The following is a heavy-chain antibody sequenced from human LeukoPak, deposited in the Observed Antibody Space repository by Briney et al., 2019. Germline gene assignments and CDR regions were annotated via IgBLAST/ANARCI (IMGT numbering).Heavy chain of an antibody. V-gene: IGHV5-51*01. CDR2: IYPGDSGT. CDR3: ASSYCSSTSCPQTLLY. D-gene: IGHD2-2*01. J-gene: IGHJ4*02. Sequence: GESLKISCKGSGYSFTSYWIGWVRQMPGKGLEWMGIIYPGDSGTRYSPSFQGQVTISADKSISTAYLQWSSLKASDTAMYYCASSYCSSTSCPQTLLYWGQGTLVTVSS. CDR1: GYSFTSYW.